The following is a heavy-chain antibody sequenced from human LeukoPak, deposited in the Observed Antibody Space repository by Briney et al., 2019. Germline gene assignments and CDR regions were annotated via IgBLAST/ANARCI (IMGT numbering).Heavy chain of an antibody. CDR1: GGSISSYY. CDR2: IYYSGST. V-gene: IGHV4-39*01. J-gene: IGHJ5*02. Sequence: SETLSLTCTVSGGSISSYYWSWIRQPPGKGLEWIGSIYYSGSTYYNPSLKRRVTISVDTSKNQFSLKLCSVTAANTAVYYCARHRPQNWFDPWGQGTLVTVSS. CDR3: ARHRPQNWFDP.